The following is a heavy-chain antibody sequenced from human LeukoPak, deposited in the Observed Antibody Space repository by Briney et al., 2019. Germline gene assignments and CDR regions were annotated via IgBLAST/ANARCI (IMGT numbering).Heavy chain of an antibody. V-gene: IGHV3-9*03. J-gene: IGHJ4*02. CDR1: GFPHDVYA. CDR3: AKGLGSSSWFSFDY. Sequence: PGGSLRLSCAVSGFPHDVYAMHWVRHAPGKGLEGGSGITWNSGRICYADSVKGRFTISRDNAKNSLYLQMNSLRAEDMALYYCAKGLGSSSWFSFDYWGQGTLVTVSS. CDR2: ITWNSGRI. D-gene: IGHD6-13*01.